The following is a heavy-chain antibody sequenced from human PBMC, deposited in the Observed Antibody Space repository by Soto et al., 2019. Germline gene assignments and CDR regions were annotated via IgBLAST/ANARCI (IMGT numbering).Heavy chain of an antibody. Sequence: VKVSCKASGGTFSSYAISWVRQAPGQGLEWMGGIIPIFGTANYAQRFQGRVTITADESTSTAYMELSSLRSEDTAVYYCARVGYDYVWGSYRPGGLDYWGQGTLVTVSS. CDR3: ARVGYDYVWGSYRPGGLDY. V-gene: IGHV1-69*13. CDR2: IIPIFGTA. D-gene: IGHD3-16*02. J-gene: IGHJ4*02. CDR1: GGTFSSYA.